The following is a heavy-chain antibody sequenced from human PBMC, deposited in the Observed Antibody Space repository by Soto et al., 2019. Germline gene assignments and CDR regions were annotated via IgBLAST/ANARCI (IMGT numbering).Heavy chain of an antibody. CDR3: ARGNYNWNEGPEYYGMDV. V-gene: IGHV4-30-4*01. D-gene: IGHD1-20*01. CDR2: IYYSGST. Sequence: SETLSLTCTVSGGSISSGDYYWSWIRQPPGRGLEWIGYIYYSGSTYYNPSLKSRVTISVDTSKNQFSLKLSSVTAADTAVYYCARGNYNWNEGPEYYGMDVWGQGTTVTVSS. CDR1: GGSISSGDYY. J-gene: IGHJ6*02.